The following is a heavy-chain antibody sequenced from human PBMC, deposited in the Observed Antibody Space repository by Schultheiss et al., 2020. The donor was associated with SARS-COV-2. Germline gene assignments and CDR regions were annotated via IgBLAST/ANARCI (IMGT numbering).Heavy chain of an antibody. CDR1: GFTFSSYG. J-gene: IGHJ4*02. CDR3: ARSGGDFEY. CDR2: ISYDGSNK. D-gene: IGHD3-16*01. V-gene: IGHV3-30*03. Sequence: GGSLRLSCAASGFTFSSYGMHWVRQAPGKGLEWVAVISYDGSNKYYADSVKGRFTISRDNAKNSLYLQMNSLRVEDTAVYYCARSGGDFEYWGQGTLVTVSS.